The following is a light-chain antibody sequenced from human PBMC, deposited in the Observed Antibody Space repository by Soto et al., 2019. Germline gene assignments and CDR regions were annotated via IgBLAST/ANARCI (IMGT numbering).Light chain of an antibody. V-gene: IGKV3-20*01. CDR2: GAS. CDR3: QQYGSSPPT. Sequence: EIVLTQSPGTLSLSPGERATLSCRASQSVSSNYLAWYRRKPGQAPRLLIYGASNRATDIPGRFSGSGSGTDIPLTITVLAPEDFAVYCCQQYGSSPPTFGPGTRGEIK. J-gene: IGKJ1*01. CDR1: QSVSSNY.